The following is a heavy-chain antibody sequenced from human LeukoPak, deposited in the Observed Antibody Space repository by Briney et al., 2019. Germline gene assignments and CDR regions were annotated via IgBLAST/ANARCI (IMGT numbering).Heavy chain of an antibody. D-gene: IGHD2-2*01. CDR3: ARPHRYCSSTSCFYY. Sequence: ASVKVSCKTSGYSFTDYYMHWVRQAPGQGLEWMGWIYPNSGGTSSAQKFQGRVTMTRDTSISTAYMELSRLRSDDTAVYYCARPHRYCSSTSCFYYWGQGTLVTVSS. CDR1: GYSFTDYY. V-gene: IGHV1-2*02. CDR2: IYPNSGGT. J-gene: IGHJ4*02.